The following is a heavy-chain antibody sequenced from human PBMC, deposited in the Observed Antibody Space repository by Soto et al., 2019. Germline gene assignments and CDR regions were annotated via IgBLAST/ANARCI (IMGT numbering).Heavy chain of an antibody. CDR2: IYHSGST. V-gene: IGHV4-30-2*01. J-gene: IGHJ4*02. Sequence: SESRSLAWPVCGCSLRSGGYSFSWIRQPPGEGLEWIGYIYHSGSTYYNPSLKSRVTISVDRSKNQFSLKLSSVTAADTAVYYCAREERYYDSSGYYDYFDYWGQGTLVTVSS. D-gene: IGHD3-22*01. CDR3: AREERYYDSSGYYDYFDY. CDR1: GCSLRSGGYS.